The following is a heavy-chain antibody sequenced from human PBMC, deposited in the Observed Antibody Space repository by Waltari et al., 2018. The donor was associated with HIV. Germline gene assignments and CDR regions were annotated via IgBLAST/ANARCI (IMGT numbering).Heavy chain of an antibody. CDR1: GITVSNIY. CDR2: IYSGGST. J-gene: IGHJ4*02. Sequence: EVQLVESGGGLIQPGGSLRLSCEASGITVSNIYMNWVRQAPGKGPEWVSVIYSGGSTYYADSVKGRFTISRDNSKNTLYLQMNSLRAEDTAVYYCAHLAVAGSGYWGQGTLVTVSS. V-gene: IGHV3-53*01. D-gene: IGHD6-13*01. CDR3: AHLAVAGSGY.